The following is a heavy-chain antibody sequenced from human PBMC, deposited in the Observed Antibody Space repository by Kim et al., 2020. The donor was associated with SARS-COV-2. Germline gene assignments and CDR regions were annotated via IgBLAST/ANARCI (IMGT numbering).Heavy chain of an antibody. J-gene: IGHJ3*02. D-gene: IGHD3-22*01. CDR1: GFTFSSYS. CDR3: ARVSLNYDSSGYYYGVGAFDI. V-gene: IGHV3-48*02. CDR2: ISSSSSTI. Sequence: GGSLRLSCAASGFTFSSYSMNWVRQAPGKGLEWVSYISSSSSTIYYADSVKGRFTISRDNAKNSLYLQMNSLRDEDTAVYYCARVSLNYDSSGYYYGVGAFDIWGQGTMVTVSS.